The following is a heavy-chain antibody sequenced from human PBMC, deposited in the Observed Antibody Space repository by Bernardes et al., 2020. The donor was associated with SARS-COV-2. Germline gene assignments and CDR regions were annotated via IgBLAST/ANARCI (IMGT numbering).Heavy chain of an antibody. J-gene: IGHJ4*02. Sequence: GGSLRLSCVASGFTFSNYWMSWVRQAPGKGLEWVADIKQDGTDKYYVDSVKGRFTISRDNAKNSLYLQINSLRAEDTAMYYCARDLDYGHDYWGQGTLVTV. CDR2: IKQDGTDK. V-gene: IGHV3-7*01. CDR1: GFTFSNYW. CDR3: ARDLDYGHDY. D-gene: IGHD3-10*01.